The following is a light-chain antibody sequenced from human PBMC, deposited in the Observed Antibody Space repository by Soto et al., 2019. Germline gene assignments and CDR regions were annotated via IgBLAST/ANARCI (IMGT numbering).Light chain of an antibody. Sequence: DIVMTQSPATLSVSPGEAATLSCRASQSLSSNLAWYQQKPGQAPRLLIYGASARATGIPARFSGSGSGTEFTLTISSLQSEDFAVYYCKQYYNWPLTFGGGTKVEI. J-gene: IGKJ4*01. CDR2: GAS. V-gene: IGKV3-15*01. CDR1: QSLSSN. CDR3: KQYYNWPLT.